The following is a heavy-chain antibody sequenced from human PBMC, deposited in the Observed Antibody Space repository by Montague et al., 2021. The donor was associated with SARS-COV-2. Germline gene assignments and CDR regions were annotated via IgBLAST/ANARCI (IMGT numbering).Heavy chain of an antibody. CDR3: ARSTVTNSPFGFSNKLRSRYYGRDV. J-gene: IGHJ6*02. D-gene: IGHD4-17*01. V-gene: IGHV4-34*01. CDR2: INHSGST. Sequence: SETLSLTCAVYGGSFSGYYLNWIRQPPGKGLEWIGEINHSGSTNYNPSLKSRVTIAVDTSKNQFSLKLTSVTAADTAVFYCARSTVTNSPFGFSNKLRSRYYGRDVWGQGTTVTVSS. CDR1: GGSFSGYY.